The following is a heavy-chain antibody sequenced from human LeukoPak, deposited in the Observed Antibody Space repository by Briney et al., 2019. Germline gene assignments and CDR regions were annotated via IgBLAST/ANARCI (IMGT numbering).Heavy chain of an antibody. Sequence: GGSLRLSCAASGFTFDDYGMSWVRQAPGKGLEWVSGINWNGGSTGYADSVKGRFTISRDNSKNTLYLQMNSLRAEDTAVYYCAKDRATVTHYYFDYWGQGTLVTVSS. CDR1: GFTFDDYG. CDR3: AKDRATVTHYYFDY. D-gene: IGHD4-17*01. CDR2: INWNGGST. V-gene: IGHV3-20*04. J-gene: IGHJ4*02.